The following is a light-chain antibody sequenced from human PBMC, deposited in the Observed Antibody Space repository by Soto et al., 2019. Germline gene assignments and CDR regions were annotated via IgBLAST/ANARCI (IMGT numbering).Light chain of an antibody. Sequence: EIVLTQSPGTLSLSPGERATLSCRASQTISDTFLAWYQQKPGQAPRLLIYGASSRATDIPDRFSGTGSGTDFTLTIDRLDPEDFAVYYCQQFGVSPTFGGGTKVEIK. CDR3: QQFGVSPT. V-gene: IGKV3-20*01. CDR1: QTISDTF. J-gene: IGKJ4*01. CDR2: GAS.